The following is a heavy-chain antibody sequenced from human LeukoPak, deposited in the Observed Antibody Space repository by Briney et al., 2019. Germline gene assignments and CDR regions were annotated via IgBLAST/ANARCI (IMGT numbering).Heavy chain of an antibody. CDR3: ATGTYYNVLTGYSRRRYFEY. V-gene: IGHV1-18*01. Sequence: ASVKVSCKASGYTFTSYGISWVRQAPGQGLEWMGWISAYNGNTNYAQKLQGRSTMATETSTSTAYMELRSLRSDDTAVYYCATGTYYNVLTGYSRRRYFEYWGQGTLVTVSS. CDR1: GYTFTSYG. J-gene: IGHJ4*02. CDR2: ISAYNGNT. D-gene: IGHD3-9*01.